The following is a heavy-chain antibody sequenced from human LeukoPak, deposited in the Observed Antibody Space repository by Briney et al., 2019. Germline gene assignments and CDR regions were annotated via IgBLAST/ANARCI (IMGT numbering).Heavy chain of an antibody. CDR2: IYSGGST. V-gene: IGHV3-66*02. D-gene: IGHD1-7*01. J-gene: IGHJ4*02. CDR1: GFSVSSKY. Sequence: PGGSLRLSYAASGFSVSSKYISSVRQAPGKGLGWDSVIYSGGSTYSAASVKGRFTISRDNSKNTLYLQINSLRAQDTAVYYCARNYADNPALGYWGQGTLVTVSS. CDR3: ARNYADNPALGY.